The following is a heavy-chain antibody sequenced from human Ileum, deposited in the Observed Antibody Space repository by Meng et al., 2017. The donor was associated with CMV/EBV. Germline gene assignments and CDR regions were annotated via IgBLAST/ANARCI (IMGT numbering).Heavy chain of an antibody. CDR3: ARAAARGVPVDL. CDR2: IHPTGTT. Sequence: QQPRPSLLQPSETLSLTCTVPGGSLTSYSWTWIRQPAGKGLEWIGRIHPTGTTDDNPSLRSRVSMSLDKSKNQFSLKLTSVTAADTAVYYCARAAARGVPVDLWGQGTLVTVSS. V-gene: IGHV4-4*07. D-gene: IGHD3-10*01. J-gene: IGHJ5*02. CDR1: GGSLTSYS.